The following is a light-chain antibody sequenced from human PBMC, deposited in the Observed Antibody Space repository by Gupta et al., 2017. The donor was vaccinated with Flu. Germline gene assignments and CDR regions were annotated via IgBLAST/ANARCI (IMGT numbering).Light chain of an antibody. CDR2: GAS. J-gene: IGKJ5*01. Sequence: IVMTQSPDTLSVSPGERATLSCRASQSISSNLAWYQHKPGRAPRLLIYGASTRATGIPDRFSGSGSGTDFTLTISSLESEDFAVYYCQQYEDWPPLTFGEGTRMEIK. CDR1: QSISSN. CDR3: QQYEDWPPLT. V-gene: IGKV3-15*01.